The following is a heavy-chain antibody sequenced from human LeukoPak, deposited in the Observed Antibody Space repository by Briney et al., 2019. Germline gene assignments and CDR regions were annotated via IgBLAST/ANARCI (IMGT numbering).Heavy chain of an antibody. V-gene: IGHV3-30*03. CDR3: AREFCSSTSCYYSDY. CDR2: ISYDGSNK. J-gene: IGHJ4*02. D-gene: IGHD2-2*01. CDR1: GFSLSGYW. Sequence: GGSLRLSCAGSGFSLSGYWMHWVRQAPGKGLEWVAVISYDGSNKYYADSVKGRFTIYRDNSKNTLYLQMNSLRAEDTAVYYCAREFCSSTSCYYSDYWGKGTLVTDSA.